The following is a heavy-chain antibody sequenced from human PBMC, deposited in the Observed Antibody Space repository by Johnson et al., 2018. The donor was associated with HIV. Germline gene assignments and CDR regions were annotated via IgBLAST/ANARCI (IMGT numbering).Heavy chain of an antibody. V-gene: IGHV3-49*04. CDR2: IRSKLYGGTT. CDR3: AKGRYSSSWYLAGAFDI. D-gene: IGHD6-13*01. CDR1: GFTFGEYT. J-gene: IGHJ3*02. Sequence: VQLVESGGGLVQPGRSLRLSCTASGFTFGEYTMSWVRQAPGKGLEWVGFIRSKLYGGTTEYAASVKGRFTISRDDSKSIAYLQMNSLKTEDTAVYYCAKGRYSSSWYLAGAFDIWGQGTMVTVSS.